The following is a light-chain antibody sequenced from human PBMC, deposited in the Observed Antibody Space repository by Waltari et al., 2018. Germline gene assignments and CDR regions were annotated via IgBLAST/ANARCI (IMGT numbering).Light chain of an antibody. Sequence: QSVLPQPPSASGTPGQRVTISCSRSRPNIGSNPVSWYQQLAGTAPKLLIYSNNQRPSGVPDRFSGSKSGTTASLAISGLQSEDEAAYYCAAWDDSLDGWVFGGGTKLTVL. CDR2: SNN. J-gene: IGLJ3*02. CDR3: AAWDDSLDGWV. V-gene: IGLV1-44*01. CDR1: RPNIGSNP.